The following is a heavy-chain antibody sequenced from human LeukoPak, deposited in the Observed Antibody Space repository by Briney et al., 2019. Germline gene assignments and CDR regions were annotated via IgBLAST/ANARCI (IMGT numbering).Heavy chain of an antibody. D-gene: IGHD3-10*01. Sequence: ASVKVSCKASGYTFTSYGISWVRQAPGQGLEWMGWISAYNGNTNYAQKLQGRVTMTTDTSTSTAYMELRSLSSDDTAVYYCARALYGSGSYYSRENWFDPWGQGTLVTVSS. J-gene: IGHJ5*02. V-gene: IGHV1-18*01. CDR1: GYTFTSYG. CDR3: ARALYGSGSYYSRENWFDP. CDR2: ISAYNGNT.